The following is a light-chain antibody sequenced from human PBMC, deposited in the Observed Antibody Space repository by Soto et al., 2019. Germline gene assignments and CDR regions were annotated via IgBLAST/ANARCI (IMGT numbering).Light chain of an antibody. CDR3: QQYYSTPLT. CDR2: WAS. V-gene: IGKV4-1*01. CDR1: QSVLYSSNNKNY. Sequence: DIAMTQSPDSLAVSLGERATINCKSSQSVLYSSNNKNYLAWYQQKPGQPPKLLIYWASTRESGVPDRFSGSGSGTDFTLTISSLQAEDVAVYYCQQYYSTPLTFGGGTRWIS. J-gene: IGKJ4*01.